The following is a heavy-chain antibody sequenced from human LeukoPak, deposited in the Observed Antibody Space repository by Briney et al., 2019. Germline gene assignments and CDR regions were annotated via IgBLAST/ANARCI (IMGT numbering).Heavy chain of an antibody. CDR2: ISFSGST. CDR3: ARGDITMVRGVRDNWFDP. CDR1: GGSFSGYF. V-gene: IGHV4-34*01. Sequence: SETLSLTCAVYGGSFSGYFWGWIRQPPGKGLEWIGSISFSGSTYYNPSLKSRVTISVDTSKNQFSLNLSSVTAADTAVYYCARGDITMVRGVRDNWFDPWGQGTLVTVSS. J-gene: IGHJ5*02. D-gene: IGHD3-10*01.